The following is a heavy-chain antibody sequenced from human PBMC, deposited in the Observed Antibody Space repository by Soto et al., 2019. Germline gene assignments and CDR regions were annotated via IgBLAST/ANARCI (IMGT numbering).Heavy chain of an antibody. V-gene: IGHV4-30-4*01. CDR3: ARESIAARLRTDCNWFDP. Sequence: PSETLSLTCTVSGGSISSGDYYWSWIRQPPGKGLEWIGYIYYSGSTYYKPSLKSRVTISVDTSKNQFSLKLSSVTAADTAVYYFARESIAARLRTDCNWFDPWGQGTLVTVSS. CDR2: IYYSGST. CDR1: GGSISSGDYY. D-gene: IGHD6-6*01. J-gene: IGHJ5*02.